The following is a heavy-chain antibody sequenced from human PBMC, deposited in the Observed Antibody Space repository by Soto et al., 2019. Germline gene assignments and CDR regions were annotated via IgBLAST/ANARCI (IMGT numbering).Heavy chain of an antibody. D-gene: IGHD3-3*01. J-gene: IGHJ6*02. CDR2: IRSKAYGGTT. CDR3: TRDLIYDFWSGYLGAYYYYGMDV. V-gene: IGHV3-49*04. CDR1: GFTFGDYA. Sequence: QPGGSLRLSCTASGFTFGDYAMSWVRQAPGKGLEWVGFIRSKAYGGTTEYAASVKGRFTISRDDSKSIAYLQMNSLKTEDTAVYYCTRDLIYDFWSGYLGAYYYYGMDVWGQGTTVTVSS.